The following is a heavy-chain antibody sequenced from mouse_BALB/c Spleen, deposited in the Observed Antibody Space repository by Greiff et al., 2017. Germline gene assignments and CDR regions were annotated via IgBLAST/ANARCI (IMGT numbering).Heavy chain of an antibody. CDR3: AGGGYGYNYYAMDY. D-gene: IGHD2-2*01. Sequence: QVQLQQSGAELARPGASVKLSCKASGYTFTSYWMQWVKQRPGQGLEWIGAIYPGDGDTRYTQKFKGKATLTADKSSSTAYMQLSSLASEDSAVYYCAGGGYGYNYYAMDYWGQGTSVTVSS. V-gene: IGHV1-87*01. J-gene: IGHJ4*01. CDR2: IYPGDGDT. CDR1: GYTFTSYW.